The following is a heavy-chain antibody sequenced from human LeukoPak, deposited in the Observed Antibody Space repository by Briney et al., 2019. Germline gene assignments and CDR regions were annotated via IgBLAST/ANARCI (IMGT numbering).Heavy chain of an antibody. Sequence: ASVKVSCKASGYTXTSYYMHWVRQAPGQGLDWMGITNPSGASTNYAQKFQGRVNMTRDTSTNTVYMELGSLRSEDTAVYYCARVAAAGFAYDKFDPWGQGTLVTVSS. J-gene: IGHJ5*02. V-gene: IGHV1-46*01. CDR1: GYTXTSYY. CDR3: ARVAAAGFAYDKFDP. D-gene: IGHD6-13*01. CDR2: TNPSGAST.